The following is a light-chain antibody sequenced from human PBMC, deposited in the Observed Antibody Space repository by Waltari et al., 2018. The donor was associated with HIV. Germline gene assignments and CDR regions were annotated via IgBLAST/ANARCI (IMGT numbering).Light chain of an antibody. CDR1: DKNVGHEG. J-gene: IGLJ3*02. V-gene: IGLV10-54*01. CDR3: SAWDSSLSEWV. Sequence: AGLTQPSSVSKGLGQNVTLTCTGNDKNVGHEGAGWLLRHEGHPPEVLSYRGGARPAGNSQKYSASRSGNTASLTITGLRVDDEAVYYCSAWDSSLSEWVFGGGTKLTVL. CDR2: RGG.